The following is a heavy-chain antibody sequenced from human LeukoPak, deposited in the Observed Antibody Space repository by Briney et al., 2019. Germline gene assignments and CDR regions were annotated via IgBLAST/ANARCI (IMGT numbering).Heavy chain of an antibody. J-gene: IGHJ4*02. CDR2: IRRKTDGETT. D-gene: IGHD2-21*01. Sequence: GGSLRLSCAASGFTFSNVWMSWVRQVPGKGLEWVGRIRRKTDGETTDHAAPVKGRFTISRDDSKNTLYLQMNSLKTEDTAVYYCVTDLVIKGYFDYWGQGALVTVSS. CDR3: VTDLVIKGYFDY. CDR1: GFTFSNVW. V-gene: IGHV3-15*01.